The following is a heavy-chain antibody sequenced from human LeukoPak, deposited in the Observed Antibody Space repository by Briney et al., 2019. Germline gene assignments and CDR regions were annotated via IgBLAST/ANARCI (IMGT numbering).Heavy chain of an antibody. J-gene: IGHJ5*02. CDR3: ARGRSGGHSNYDFWSGYYKDNSRLVSNWFDP. D-gene: IGHD3-3*01. CDR2: INHSGST. V-gene: IGHV4-34*01. Sequence: SETLSLTCADYGGSFSGYYWSWIRQPPGKGLEWIGEINHSGSTNYNPSLKSRVTISVDTSKNQFSLKLSSVTAADTAVYYCARGRSGGHSNYDFWSGYYKDNSRLVSNWFDPWGQGTLVTVSS. CDR1: GGSFSGYY.